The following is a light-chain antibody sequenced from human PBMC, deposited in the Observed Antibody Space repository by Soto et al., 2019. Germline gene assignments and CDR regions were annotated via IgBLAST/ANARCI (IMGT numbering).Light chain of an antibody. J-gene: IGKJ1*01. V-gene: IGKV1-5*03. CDR1: QSISTW. CDR3: QEYKDWT. Sequence: DLQMTQSPSTLSASVGDRVTITCRASQSISTWLAWYQQKPGKAPKLLIYRASSLESGVPSRFSGSGSGTEFTLTISSLQPDDSATYYCQEYKDWTFGQGTKVEIK. CDR2: RAS.